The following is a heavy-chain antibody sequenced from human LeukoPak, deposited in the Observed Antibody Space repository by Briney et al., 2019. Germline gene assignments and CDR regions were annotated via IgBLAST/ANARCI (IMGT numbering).Heavy chain of an antibody. CDR1: GYTFTSYG. CDR3: ARDRNGDYGDY. J-gene: IGHJ4*02. Sequence: GASVKVACKASGYTFTSYGISWVRQAPGQGLEWMGWISAYKGNTNYAQKLQGRVTMTTDTSTNTAYMELRSLRSDDTAVYYCARDRNGDYGDYWGQGTLVTVSS. V-gene: IGHV1-18*01. D-gene: IGHD4-17*01. CDR2: ISAYKGNT.